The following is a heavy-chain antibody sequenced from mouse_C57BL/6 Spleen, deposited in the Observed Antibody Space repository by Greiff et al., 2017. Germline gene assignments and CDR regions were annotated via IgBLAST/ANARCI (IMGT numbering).Heavy chain of an antibody. D-gene: IGHD1-1*01. CDR2: IYPGDGDT. V-gene: IGHV1-82*01. J-gene: IGHJ4*01. CDR1: GYAFSSSW. CDR3: ARGDYYGYYAMDY. Sequence: VQLQQSGPELVKPGASVKISCKASGYAFSSSWMNWVKQRPGKGLEWIGRIYPGDGDTNYNGKFKGKATLTADKSSSTAYMQLDSLTSEDSAVYFCARGDYYGYYAMDYWGQGTSVTVSS.